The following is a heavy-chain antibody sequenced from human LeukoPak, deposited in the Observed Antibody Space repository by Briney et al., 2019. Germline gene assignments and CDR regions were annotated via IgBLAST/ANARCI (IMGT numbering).Heavy chain of an antibody. CDR3: ARPGDKAARKPYDY. J-gene: IGHJ4*02. Sequence: PGGSLRLSCAASGFTFSSYSMNWVRQAPGKGLEWVSSISSSSSYIYYADSVKGRFTISRDNAKNSLYLQMNSLRAEDTAVYYCARPGDKAARKPYDYWGQGTLVTVSS. CDR2: ISSSSSYI. D-gene: IGHD6-6*01. V-gene: IGHV3-21*01. CDR1: GFTFSSYS.